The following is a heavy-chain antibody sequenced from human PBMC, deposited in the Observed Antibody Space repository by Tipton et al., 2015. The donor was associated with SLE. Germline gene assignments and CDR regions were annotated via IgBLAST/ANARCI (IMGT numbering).Heavy chain of an antibody. Sequence: TLSLICAVYGGSFSGYYWSWIRQPPGKGLEWIGEINHSGSTNYNPSLKSRVTISVDTSKNQFSLKLSSVTAADTAVYYCARGFRAAGRYFQHWGQGTLVTVSS. CDR3: ARGFRAAGRYFQH. J-gene: IGHJ1*01. V-gene: IGHV4-34*01. D-gene: IGHD6-13*01. CDR1: GGSFSGYY. CDR2: INHSGST.